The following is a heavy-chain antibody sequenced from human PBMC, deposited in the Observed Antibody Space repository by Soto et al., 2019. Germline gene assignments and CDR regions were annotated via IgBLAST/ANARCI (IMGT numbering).Heavy chain of an antibody. CDR3: AKDHSYESHLSWWFDP. CDR1: GFTFSSYA. J-gene: IGHJ5*02. V-gene: IGHV3-23*01. D-gene: IGHD3-22*01. CDR2: ISGSGGST. Sequence: GGSLRLSCAASGFTFSSYAMSWVRQAPGKGLEWVSAISGSGGSTYYADSVKGRFTISRDNSKNTLYLQMNSLRAEDTAVYYCAKDHSYESHLSWWFDPWGQGTLVTVS.